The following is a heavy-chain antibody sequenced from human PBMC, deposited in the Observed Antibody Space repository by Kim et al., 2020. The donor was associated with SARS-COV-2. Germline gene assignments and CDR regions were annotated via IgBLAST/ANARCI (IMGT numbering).Heavy chain of an antibody. J-gene: IGHJ4*02. CDR2: TYYRSKWYN. CDR1: GDSVSSNSAA. CDR3: ARGRDYYGSGSYYNAIDY. D-gene: IGHD3-10*01. V-gene: IGHV6-1*01. Sequence: SQTLSLTCAISGDSVSSNSAAWNWIRQSPSRGLEWLGRTYYRSKWYNDYAVSVKSRITINPDTSKNQFSLQLNSVTPEDTAVYYCARGRDYYGSGSYYNAIDYWGQGTLVTVSS.